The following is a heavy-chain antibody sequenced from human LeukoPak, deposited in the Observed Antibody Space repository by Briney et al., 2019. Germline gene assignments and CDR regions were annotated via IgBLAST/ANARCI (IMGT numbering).Heavy chain of an antibody. Sequence: PGGSLRLSCAASGFTFSNYWMHWVRQAPGKGLVWVSRISSDGTDTSYADSVKGLFTISRDNAKNTLYLQMNSLRAEDTAVYYCARVHYGDYVDYWGQGTLVTVSS. CDR2: ISSDGTDT. V-gene: IGHV3-74*01. CDR1: GFTFSNYW. J-gene: IGHJ4*02. D-gene: IGHD4-17*01. CDR3: ARVHYGDYVDY.